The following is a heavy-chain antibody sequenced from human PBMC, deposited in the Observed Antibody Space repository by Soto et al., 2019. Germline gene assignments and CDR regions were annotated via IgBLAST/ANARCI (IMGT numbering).Heavy chain of an antibody. CDR2: IYHSGST. Sequence: QVQLQESGPGLVKPSQTLSLTCTVSGGSISSGDYYWSWIRQPPGKGLEWIGYIYHSGSTYYNPSLKTRVTISVDTSKTQFSLKLRSVPAADTAVYYCARERPDGARLDPWGQGTLVTVSS. CDR3: ARERPDGARLDP. J-gene: IGHJ5*02. D-gene: IGHD6-6*01. V-gene: IGHV4-30-4*01. CDR1: GGSISSGDYY.